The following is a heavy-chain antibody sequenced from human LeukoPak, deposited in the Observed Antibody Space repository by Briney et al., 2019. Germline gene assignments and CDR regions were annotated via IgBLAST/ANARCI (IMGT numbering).Heavy chain of an antibody. J-gene: IGHJ3*02. CDR2: IYYSGST. CDR3: ARDPYYDFLHAFDI. V-gene: IGHV4-59*01. CDR1: GGSISSYY. Sequence: SETLSLTCTVSGGSISSYYWSWIRQPPGKGLEWIGYIYYSGSTNYNPSLKSRVTISVDTSKNQFSLKLSSVTAADTAVYYCARDPYYDFLHAFDIWGQGTMVTVSS. D-gene: IGHD3-3*01.